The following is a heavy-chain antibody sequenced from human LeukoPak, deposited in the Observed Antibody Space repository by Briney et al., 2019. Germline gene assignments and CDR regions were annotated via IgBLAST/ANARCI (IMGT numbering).Heavy chain of an antibody. CDR2: IYYSGST. Sequence: SETLSLTCTVSGGSISSFYWSWIRQPPGKGLEWIGYIYYSGSTNYNPSLKSRVTISVDTSKNQFSLKLSSVTAADTAVYYCARGYSATYGRFDYWGQGTLVTVSS. V-gene: IGHV4-59*01. CDR1: GGSISSFY. J-gene: IGHJ4*02. CDR3: ARGYSATYGRFDY. D-gene: IGHD5-12*01.